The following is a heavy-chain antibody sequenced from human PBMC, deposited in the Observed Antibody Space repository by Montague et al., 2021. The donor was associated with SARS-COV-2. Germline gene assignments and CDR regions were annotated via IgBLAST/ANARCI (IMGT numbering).Heavy chain of an antibody. CDR2: ISYTGST. V-gene: IGHV4-59*12. CDR1: GGSISNFY. D-gene: IGHD1-14*01. J-gene: IGHJ4*02. CDR3: ARINPTGVDF. Sequence: SETLSLTCTVPGGSISNFYWTWIRSPPGKGLDWIGSISYTGSTNYNPSLKSRVAISVDTSKNQFSLKLTSVTAADTAFYYCARINPTGVDFWGQGTLVTVSS.